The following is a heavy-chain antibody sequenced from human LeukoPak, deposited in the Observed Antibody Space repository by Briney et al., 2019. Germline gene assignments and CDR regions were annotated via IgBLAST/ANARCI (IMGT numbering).Heavy chain of an antibody. D-gene: IGHD2-15*01. Sequence: GGSLRLSYAASGFTFNNYAMTWVRQAPGKGLEWVSTIIGSGGNTDYADSVKGRFTISRDNSKDTLFLQMDSQRVEDTAVYYCATFCSGGDCYSFAPWGQGTLVTVSS. CDR2: IIGSGGNT. J-gene: IGHJ5*02. CDR1: GFTFNNYA. V-gene: IGHV3-23*01. CDR3: ATFCSGGDCYSFAP.